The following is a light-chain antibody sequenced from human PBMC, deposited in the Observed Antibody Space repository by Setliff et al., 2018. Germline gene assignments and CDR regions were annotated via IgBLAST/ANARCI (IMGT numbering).Light chain of an antibody. V-gene: IGLV2-23*02. J-gene: IGLJ1*01. CDR1: SSDVGSYNL. CDR2: DVS. CDR3: CSYAGSSTLNYV. Sequence: QSALTQPAAVSGSPGQSIAISCTGTSSDVGSYNLVSWYQQHPGKAPKVMIYDVSKRPSGVSNRFSGSKSGNTASLTISGLQAEDEADYHCCSYAGSSTLNYVFGTGTKGTVL.